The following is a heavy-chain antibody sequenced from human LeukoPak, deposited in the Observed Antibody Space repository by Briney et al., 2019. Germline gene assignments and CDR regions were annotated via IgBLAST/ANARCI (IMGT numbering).Heavy chain of an antibody. CDR1: GFTVSSNY. CDR2: IYSGGST. V-gene: IGHV3-66*01. J-gene: IGHJ4*02. Sequence: GGSLRLSCAASGFTVSSNYMSWVRQAPGKGLEWVSVIYSGGSTYYADSVKGRFTISRDNSKNTLYLQMNSLRAEDTAVYYCAKGRSAAFRNPIDYWGQGTLVTVSS. D-gene: IGHD1-14*01. CDR3: AKGRSAAFRNPIDY.